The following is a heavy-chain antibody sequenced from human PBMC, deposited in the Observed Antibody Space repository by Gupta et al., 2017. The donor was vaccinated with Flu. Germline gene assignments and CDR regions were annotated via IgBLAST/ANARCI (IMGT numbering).Heavy chain of an antibody. J-gene: IGHJ6*03. V-gene: IGHV3-9*01. CDR2: ISWNSGSI. D-gene: IGHD3-3*01. Sequence: VSGISWNSGSIGYADSVTGRFTISRDNAKNSLYLQMNSLRPEDTALYYCAKGAVRFTYYYYYMDVWGRGTTVTVSS. CDR3: AKGAVRFTYYYYYMDV.